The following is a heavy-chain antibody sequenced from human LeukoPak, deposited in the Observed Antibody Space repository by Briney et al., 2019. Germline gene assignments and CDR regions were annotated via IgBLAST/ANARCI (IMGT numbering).Heavy chain of an antibody. CDR1: GFTFSNAW. J-gene: IGHJ4*02. Sequence: PGGSLRLSCAASGFTFSNAWMNWARQAPGKGLEWIGYIYYSGSTNYNPSLKSRATISVDTSKNQFSLKLSSVTAADTAVYYCARNLGGSSWVFDYWGQGTLVTVSS. V-gene: IGHV4-59*01. CDR3: ARNLGGSSWVFDY. CDR2: IYYSGST. D-gene: IGHD6-13*01.